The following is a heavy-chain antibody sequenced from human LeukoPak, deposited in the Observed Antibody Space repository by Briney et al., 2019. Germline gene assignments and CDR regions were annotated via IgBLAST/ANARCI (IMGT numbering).Heavy chain of an antibody. CDR2: IRPTGTNT. D-gene: IGHD3-3*01. J-gene: IGHJ4*02. Sequence: GGSLRLSCAASGFPFNTYAMSWVRQAPGKGLEYISVIRPTGTNTYYESSVKGRFTISRDDSRTMVYLQMSSLRAEDTAIYYCAKLAFYETSSPLRDIDFWGQGTLVTVSS. CDR3: AKLAFYETSSPLRDIDF. V-gene: IGHV3-23*01. CDR1: GFPFNTYA.